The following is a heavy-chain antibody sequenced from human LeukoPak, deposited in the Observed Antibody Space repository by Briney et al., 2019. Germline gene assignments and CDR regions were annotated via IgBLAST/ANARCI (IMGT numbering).Heavy chain of an antibody. CDR3: ARAGVSSGYWSL. Sequence: SETLSLTCTVSGGSISSYYWSWIRQPPGKGLEWIGYIYYSGSTNYNPSLKSRVTISVDTSKNQFSLKLTSLTAADTAVYYCARAGVSSGYWSLWGQGILVTVSS. CDR2: IYYSGST. V-gene: IGHV4-59*01. D-gene: IGHD3-22*01. J-gene: IGHJ4*02. CDR1: GGSISSYY.